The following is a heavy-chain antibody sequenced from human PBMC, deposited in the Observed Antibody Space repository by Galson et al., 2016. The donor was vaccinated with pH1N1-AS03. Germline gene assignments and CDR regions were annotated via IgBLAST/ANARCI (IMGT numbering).Heavy chain of an antibody. V-gene: IGHV3-11*01. D-gene: IGHD6-19*01. Sequence: SLRLSCAVSGFTFGDYYMTWVRQTPGKGLEWISYISSSGSTKYYADSVEGRFTTSRDNAKNSLFLQMNYLTAEDTAIYYCARAKGSGWPNKHYFDSWGPGTLVIVSS. J-gene: IGHJ4*02. CDR3: ARAKGSGWPNKHYFDS. CDR2: ISSSGSTK. CDR1: GFTFGDYY.